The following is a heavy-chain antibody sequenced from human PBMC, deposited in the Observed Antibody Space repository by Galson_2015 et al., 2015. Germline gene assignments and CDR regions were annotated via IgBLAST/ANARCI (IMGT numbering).Heavy chain of an antibody. V-gene: IGHV3-15*01. Sequence: SLRLSCAASGFTFSNAWMSWVRQAPGKGLEWVGRIKSKTDGGTTDYAAPVKGRFTISRDDSKNTLYLQMNSLKTEDTAVYYCTTWELINYYFDYWGQGTLVTVSS. D-gene: IGHD1-26*01. CDR1: GFTFSNAW. CDR2: IKSKTDGGTT. J-gene: IGHJ4*02. CDR3: TTWELINYYFDY.